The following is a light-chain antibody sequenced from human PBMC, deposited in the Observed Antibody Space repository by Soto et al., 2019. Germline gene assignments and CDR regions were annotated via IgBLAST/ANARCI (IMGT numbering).Light chain of an antibody. CDR2: DVT. J-gene: IGLJ3*02. Sequence: QSALNQPRSVSGSPGQSVTIPCTGTSSDVGGYNYVSWFQQHPGKAPKLMIYDVTKRPSGVPDRFSGSKSGNTASLTISGLQAEDEGAYYCSAYTARSTLVFGGGTKVTVL. CDR3: SAYTARSTLV. CDR1: SSDVGGYNY. V-gene: IGLV2-11*01.